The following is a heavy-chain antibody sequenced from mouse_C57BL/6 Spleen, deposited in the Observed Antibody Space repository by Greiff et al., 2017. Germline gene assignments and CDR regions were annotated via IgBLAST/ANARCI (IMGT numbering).Heavy chain of an antibody. CDR2: IYPGSGST. CDR3: ARRRWDGYYGMDY. CDR1: GYTFTSYW. D-gene: IGHD1-1*02. J-gene: IGHJ4*01. Sequence: QVHVKQPGAELVKPGASVKMSCKASGYTFTSYWITWVKQRPGQGLEWIGDIYPGSGSTNYNEKFKSKATLTVDTSSSTAYMQLSSLTSEDSAVYYCARRRWDGYYGMDYWGQGTSVTVSS. V-gene: IGHV1-55*01.